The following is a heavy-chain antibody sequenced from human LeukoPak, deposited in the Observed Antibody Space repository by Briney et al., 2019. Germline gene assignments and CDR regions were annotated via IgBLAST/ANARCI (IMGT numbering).Heavy chain of an antibody. J-gene: IGHJ3*02. V-gene: IGHV4-59*12. CDR2: IYYSGST. CDR1: GGSISSYY. D-gene: IGHD2-2*02. CDR3: AKEGQYCSSTSCYTPDAFDI. Sequence: PSETLSLTCTVSGGSISSYYWSWIRQPPGKGLEWIGYIYYSGSTNYNPSLKSRVTISVDTSKNQFSLKLSSVTAADTAVYYCAKEGQYCSSTSCYTPDAFDIWGQGTMVTVSS.